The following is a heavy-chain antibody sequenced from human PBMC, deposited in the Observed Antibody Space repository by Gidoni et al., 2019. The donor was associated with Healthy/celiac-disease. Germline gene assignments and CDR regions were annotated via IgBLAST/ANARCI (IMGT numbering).Heavy chain of an antibody. J-gene: IGHJ4*02. CDR2: ISYDGSNK. CDR1: GFPFSSYA. V-gene: IGHV3-30-3*01. CDR3: ARPYYYDSSGYSLDY. Sequence: QVQLVESGGGVVQPGRSLRLSCAASGFPFSSYAMHWVRQAPGKGLEWVAVISYDGSNKYYADSVKGRFTISRDNSKNTLYLQMNSLRAEDTAVYYCARPYYYDSSGYSLDYWGQGTLVTVSS. D-gene: IGHD3-22*01.